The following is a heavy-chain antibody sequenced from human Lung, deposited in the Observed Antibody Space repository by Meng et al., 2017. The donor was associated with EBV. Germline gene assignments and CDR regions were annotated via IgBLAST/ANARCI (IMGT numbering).Heavy chain of an antibody. CDR3: ARAKWGHSYGSEALYFDH. CDR1: SGSISSDTSS. J-gene: IGHJ4*02. V-gene: IGHV4-30-2*01. CDR2: VYRSGST. Sequence: QVHPQEPCPGLVTPPGTRSLTCAVSSGSISSDTSSWNWIRQRPGKGWEWIGFVYRSGSTYYNPSLKSRVIISVDRSNNQFSLELNSVSAADTAVYYCARAKWGHSYGSEALYFDHWGPGTLVTVSS. D-gene: IGHD5-18*01.